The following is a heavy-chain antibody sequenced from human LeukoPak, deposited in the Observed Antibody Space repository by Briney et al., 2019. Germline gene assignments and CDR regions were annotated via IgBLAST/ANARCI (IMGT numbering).Heavy chain of an antibody. CDR1: GFTFSSYT. CDR3: ARGLPRDDSSGYYSY. V-gene: IGHV3-21*01. CDR2: ISSSSTYI. D-gene: IGHD3-22*01. J-gene: IGHJ4*02. Sequence: PGGSLRLSCAASGFTFSSYTMNWVRQAPGKGLEWVSSISSSSTYIYYADSVKGRFTISRDNAKNSLYLQMNRLRAEDTAAYYCARGLPRDDSSGYYSYWGQGTLVTVSS.